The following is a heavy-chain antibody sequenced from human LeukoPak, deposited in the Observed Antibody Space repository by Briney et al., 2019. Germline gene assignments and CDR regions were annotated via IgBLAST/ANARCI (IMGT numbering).Heavy chain of an antibody. Sequence: SETLSLTCTVFAGSISGYYWSWIRQPPGKGLEWIGYIHYSGSTNYNPSLKSRVTISVDTSKNQFSLKLSSVTAADTAVYYCARSRDKYSSGWYGRDFQHWGQGTLVTVSS. D-gene: IGHD6-19*01. CDR3: ARSRDKYSSGWYGRDFQH. CDR1: AGSISGYY. J-gene: IGHJ1*01. CDR2: IHYSGST. V-gene: IGHV4-59*08.